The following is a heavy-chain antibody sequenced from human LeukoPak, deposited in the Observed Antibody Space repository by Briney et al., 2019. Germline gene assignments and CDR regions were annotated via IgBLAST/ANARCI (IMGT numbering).Heavy chain of an antibody. CDR2: INSSSSTI. Sequence: GGSLRLSCAASGFTFSSYSMNWVRQAPGKGLEWVSYINSSSSTIYYADSVKGRFTISRDNAKNSLYLQMNSLRAEDTAVYYCARGGGITIFGVAENWFDPWGQGTLVTVSS. V-gene: IGHV3-48*01. J-gene: IGHJ5*02. CDR1: GFTFSSYS. D-gene: IGHD3-3*01. CDR3: ARGGGITIFGVAENWFDP.